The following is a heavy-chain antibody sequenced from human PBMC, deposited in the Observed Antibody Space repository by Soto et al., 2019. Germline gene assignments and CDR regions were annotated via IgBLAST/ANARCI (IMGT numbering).Heavy chain of an antibody. CDR1: GYTFTRYH. CDR3: AIWNSVGNVNFWSAPFDF. J-gene: IGHJ4*02. CDR2: INPSGGKT. Sequence: QVQLGQSGAEVKKPGASVKVSCKASGYTFTRYHMHWVRQAPGQGFEWVGIINPSGGKTTYAQKFQGTVTMSGDTSTSTVYMELSSLRSEDTAVYYCAIWNSVGNVNFWSAPFDFWGQGTLVTVSS. V-gene: IGHV1-46*01. D-gene: IGHD3-3*01.